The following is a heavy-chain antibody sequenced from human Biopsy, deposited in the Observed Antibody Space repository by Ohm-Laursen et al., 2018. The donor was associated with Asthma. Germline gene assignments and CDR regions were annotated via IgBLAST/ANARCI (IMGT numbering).Heavy chain of an antibody. J-gene: IGHJ3*02. CDR3: VRDGTDDAFDI. V-gene: IGHV3-30*01. CDR1: GFSFSNFA. Sequence: SLRLSCAASGFSFSNFAIHWVRQAPGKGLEWVGVISKDASTQDYADSVKGRFTMARDNSKNTLDLQMNSLREEDTAVYYCVRDGTDDAFDIWGQGTVVSVS. CDR2: ISKDASTQ. D-gene: IGHD1-1*01.